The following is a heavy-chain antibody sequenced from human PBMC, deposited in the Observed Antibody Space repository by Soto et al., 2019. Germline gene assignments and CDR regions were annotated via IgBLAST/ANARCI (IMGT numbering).Heavy chain of an antibody. CDR3: ARQGGIVVVTAMYYFDY. V-gene: IGHV4-34*01. D-gene: IGHD2-21*02. CDR1: GGSFSGYY. J-gene: IGHJ4*02. Sequence: SETLSLTCAVYGGSFSGYYWSWIRQPPGKGLEWIGEINHSGSTNYNPSLKSRVTISVDTSKNQFSLKLSSVTAADTAVYYCARQGGIVVVTAMYYFDYWGQGTLVTVSS. CDR2: INHSGST.